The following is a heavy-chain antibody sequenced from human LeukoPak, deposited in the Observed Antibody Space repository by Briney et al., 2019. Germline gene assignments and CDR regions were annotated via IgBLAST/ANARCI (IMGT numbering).Heavy chain of an antibody. V-gene: IGHV4-59*01. CDR1: AGPISSYY. CDR2: IYYSGST. Sequence: SETLSLTCTVSAGPISSYYWSWIRQPPGKGLEWIGYIYYSGSTNYNPSLKSRVTMSIDTSKNQFSLKLTSVTAADTAVYYCARVTSKYYFDYWDQGTLVTVSS. CDR3: ARVTSKYYFDY. J-gene: IGHJ4*02. D-gene: IGHD1-20*01.